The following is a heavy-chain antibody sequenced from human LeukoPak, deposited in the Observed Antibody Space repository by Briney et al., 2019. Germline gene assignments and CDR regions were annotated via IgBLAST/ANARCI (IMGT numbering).Heavy chain of an antibody. J-gene: IGHJ4*02. CDR3: AADQGSGWYV. CDR2: INPSGGGT. CDR1: GYAFTGHY. V-gene: IGHV1-46*01. Sequence: ASVKVACKASGYAFTGHYIHWVRQAPGQGLEWMGIINPSGGGTTYAQNFQGRVTLTRDTSTTTVFMELSSLSSEDTAAYYCAADQGSGWYVWGQGTLVTVSS. D-gene: IGHD6-19*01.